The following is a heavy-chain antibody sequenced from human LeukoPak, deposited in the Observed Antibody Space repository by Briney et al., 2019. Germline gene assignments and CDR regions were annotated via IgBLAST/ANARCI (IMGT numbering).Heavy chain of an antibody. D-gene: IGHD5-18*01. CDR2: VSAYNGNT. CDR3: ARDTAMDRFDY. CDR1: GYTFTRNG. J-gene: IGHJ4*01. Sequence: GASVKVSCKASGYTFTRNGISWVRQAPGQGLEWMGWVSAYNGNTNYAQKLQGRVTMTTDTSTSTAYMELRSLRSDDTAVYYCARDTAMDRFDYWGQGTLVTVSS. V-gene: IGHV1-18*01.